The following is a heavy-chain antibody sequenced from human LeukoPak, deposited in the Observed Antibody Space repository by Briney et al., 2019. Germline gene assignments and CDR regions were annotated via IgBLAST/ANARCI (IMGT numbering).Heavy chain of an antibody. D-gene: IGHD2-2*01. V-gene: IGHV3-23*01. Sequence: GGSLRLSCAASGFTFSSYAMSWVRQAPGKELEWVSAISGSGGSTYYADSVKGRFTISRDNSKNTLYLQTNSLRAEDTAVYYCAKRYCSSTSCYPDAFDIWGQGTMVTVSS. CDR1: GFTFSSYA. J-gene: IGHJ3*02. CDR2: ISGSGGST. CDR3: AKRYCSSTSCYPDAFDI.